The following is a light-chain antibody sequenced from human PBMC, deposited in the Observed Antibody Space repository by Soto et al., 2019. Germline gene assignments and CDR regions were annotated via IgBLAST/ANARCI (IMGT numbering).Light chain of an antibody. CDR1: SSNIGSNA. CDR2: RDN. CDR3: AAWNDRPYLWV. J-gene: IGLJ3*02. Sequence: QSVLTQPPSASGTHGQRVSISCSGSSSNIGSNAVHWYQQFPGTAPRLLIYRDNQRPSGVPDRFSGSKSGTSASLVISGLQSEDEADYYCAAWNDRPYLWVFGGGPKRTVL. V-gene: IGLV1-44*01.